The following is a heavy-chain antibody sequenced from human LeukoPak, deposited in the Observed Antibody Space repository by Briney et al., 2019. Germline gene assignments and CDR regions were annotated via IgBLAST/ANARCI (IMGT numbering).Heavy chain of an antibody. CDR3: APEITYYYDSSGYYYPHYFDY. D-gene: IGHD3-22*01. Sequence: PSETLSLTCTVSGGSISSSSYYWGWIRQPPGKGLEWIGSIYYSGSTYYNPSLKSRVTISVDTSKNQFSLKLSSVTAADTAVYYCAPEITYYYDSSGYYYPHYFDYWGQGTLVTVSS. J-gene: IGHJ4*02. CDR2: IYYSGST. V-gene: IGHV4-39*07. CDR1: GGSISSSSYY.